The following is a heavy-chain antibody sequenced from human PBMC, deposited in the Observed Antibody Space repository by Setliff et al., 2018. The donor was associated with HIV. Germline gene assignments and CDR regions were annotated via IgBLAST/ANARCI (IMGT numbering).Heavy chain of an antibody. J-gene: IGHJ3*02. CDR2: IISILGTP. CDR1: GGTFSAYA. Sequence: ASVKVSCKASGGTFSAYAVNWVRQAPGQGLEWMGRIISILGTPNYAQKFQGRVTITADKSTSTVYLDLRSLTSEDTAMYYCARSVWAVVVPTDPAVDAFAIWGQGTMVTVSS. V-gene: IGHV1-69*04. D-gene: IGHD2-2*01. CDR3: ARSVWAVVVPTDPAVDAFAI.